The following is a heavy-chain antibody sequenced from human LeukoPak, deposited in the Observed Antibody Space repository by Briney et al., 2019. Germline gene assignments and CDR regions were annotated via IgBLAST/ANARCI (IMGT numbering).Heavy chain of an antibody. CDR2: IIPICGTA. CDR1: GGTLSSYA. CDR3: ARAGYYDSSSELRGDY. V-gene: IGHV1-69*06. Sequence: SVKVSCKASGGTLSSYASSGVRQPPGQGLAWMGRIIPICGTANKAHKFQGRPTINPHKPTRTPYMDLSNLRSEDRHVYYCARAGYYDSSSELRGDYWGQGTLDTVSS. J-gene: IGHJ4*02. D-gene: IGHD3-22*01.